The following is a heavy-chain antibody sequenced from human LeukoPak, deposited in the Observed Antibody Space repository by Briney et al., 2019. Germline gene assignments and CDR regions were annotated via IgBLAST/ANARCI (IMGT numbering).Heavy chain of an antibody. CDR1: GFTFGDYA. CDR2: ISGGGDTT. J-gene: IGHJ4*02. Sequence: GGSLRLSCTASGFTFGDYAMSWFRQAPGKGPEWVSIISGGGDTTFYTDSVKGRFTISRDNAKNTLYLQMNSLRAEDTAVYYCARGDDYGYFDYWGQGTLVTVSS. V-gene: IGHV3-23*01. CDR3: ARGDDYGYFDY. D-gene: IGHD4-17*01.